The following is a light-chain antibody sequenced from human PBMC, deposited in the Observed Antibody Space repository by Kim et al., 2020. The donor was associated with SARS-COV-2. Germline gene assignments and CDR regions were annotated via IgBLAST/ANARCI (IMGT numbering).Light chain of an antibody. CDR3: QQRRTWPLT. CDR1: RSIGDW. J-gene: IGKJ4*01. Sequence: LSPGERATLSCRASRSIGDWLAWYQQRSGQAPRLLIYDASIRATGIPARFSGSGSGTDFTLTISSLEPGDFAVYYCQQRRTWPLTFGGGTKVDIK. CDR2: DAS. V-gene: IGKV3-11*01.